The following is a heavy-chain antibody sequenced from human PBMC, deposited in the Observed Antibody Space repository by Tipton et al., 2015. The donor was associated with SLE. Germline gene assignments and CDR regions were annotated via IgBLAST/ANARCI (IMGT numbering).Heavy chain of an antibody. CDR2: IIPIFGTT. V-gene: IGHV1-69*01. J-gene: IGHJ2*01. CDR3: ARVSSAMGYFDL. Sequence: QLVQSGAEVKKPGSSVKVSCKASGVTFSNYGISWVRQAPGQGLEWMGGIIPIFGTTNYAQKFQGRVTITADESTSTAYMELSSLRSEDPAVYHCARVSSAMGYFDLWGRGTLVSVSS. CDR1: GVTFSNYG. D-gene: IGHD6-19*01.